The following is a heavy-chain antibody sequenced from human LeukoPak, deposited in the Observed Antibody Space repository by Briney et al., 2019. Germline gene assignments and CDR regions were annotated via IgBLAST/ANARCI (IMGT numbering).Heavy chain of an antibody. CDR3: ARRRRDYDILTGYFPDAFDI. D-gene: IGHD3-9*01. J-gene: IGHJ3*02. CDR2: IYYSGST. V-gene: IGHV4-31*03. Sequence: SQTLSLTCTVSGGSISSGGYYWSWIRQHPGKGLGWIGYIYYSGSTYYNPSLKSRVTISVDTSKNQFSLKLSSVTAADTAVYYCARRRRDYDILTGYFPDAFDIWGQGTMVTVSS. CDR1: GGSISSGGYY.